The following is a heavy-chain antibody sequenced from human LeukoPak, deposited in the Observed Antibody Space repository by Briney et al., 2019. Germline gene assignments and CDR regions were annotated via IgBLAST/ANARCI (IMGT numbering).Heavy chain of an antibody. CDR2: IYRDGTT. CDR3: ARGFMVRGVPTNAFDI. D-gene: IGHD3-10*01. J-gene: IGHJ3*02. CDR1: GLTVSSNY. V-gene: IGHV3-66*01. Sequence: PGGSLTLSCAASGLTVSSNYMSWVRQPPGKGLEWVSVIYRDGTTSYADSVKGRFTISRDNSKNTLYLQMNSLRAEDTAVYYCARGFMVRGVPTNAFDIWGQGTMVTVSS.